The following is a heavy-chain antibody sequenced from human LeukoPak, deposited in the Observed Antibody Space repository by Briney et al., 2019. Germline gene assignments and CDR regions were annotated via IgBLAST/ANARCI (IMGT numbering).Heavy chain of an antibody. CDR2: MNPNSGDT. Sequence: ASVKVSCKASGHTFTSYDINWVRQATGQGLEWMGWMNPNSGDTGYVGKFQGRVTMTRDTSISTAYMELSSLRSEDTAVYYCARGGLGSGSYSGVWGQGTLVTVSS. CDR1: GHTFTSYD. V-gene: IGHV1-8*01. J-gene: IGHJ4*02. D-gene: IGHD3-10*01. CDR3: ARGGLGSGSYSGV.